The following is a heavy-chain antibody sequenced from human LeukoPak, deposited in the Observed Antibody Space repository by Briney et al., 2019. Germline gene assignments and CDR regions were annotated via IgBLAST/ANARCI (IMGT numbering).Heavy chain of an antibody. Sequence: PGGSLRLSCAASGFAFSTYAMSWVRQAPGKGLEWVSAISGVGGSTYYAVSVQGRFTISRDNSKNTLSLQMNSLSPEDTAIYYCAKHPLPHGFTMIVPDAFDIWGQGTMVTVSS. CDR1: GFAFSTYA. D-gene: IGHD3-22*01. CDR2: ISGVGGST. CDR3: AKHPLPHGFTMIVPDAFDI. V-gene: IGHV3-23*01. J-gene: IGHJ3*02.